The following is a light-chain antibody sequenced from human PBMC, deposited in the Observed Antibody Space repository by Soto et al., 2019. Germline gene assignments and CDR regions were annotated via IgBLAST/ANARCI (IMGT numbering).Light chain of an antibody. CDR2: DSA. V-gene: IGKV3-11*01. J-gene: IGKJ5*01. Sequence: VLPHSPATRSLSPGDRYTLSCRSSQFLSSYLAWYQQIPGQPPRLLIYDSANRAAGIPARFSGSRSGTDFTLTISSVEPEDFAMYYCHQRTQFGQGKRLEIK. CDR3: HQRTQ. CDR1: QFLSSY.